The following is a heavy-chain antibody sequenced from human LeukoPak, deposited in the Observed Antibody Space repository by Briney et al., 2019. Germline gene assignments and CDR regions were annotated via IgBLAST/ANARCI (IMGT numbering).Heavy chain of an antibody. CDR3: ARDREYSSSSTYYYMDV. V-gene: IGHV1-69*05. CDR2: IIPIFGTA. D-gene: IGHD6-6*01. J-gene: IGHJ6*03. CDR1: GGTFSSYA. Sequence: SVKVSCKASGGTFSSYAISWVRQAPGQGLEWMGGIIPIFGTANYAQKFQGRVTITTDESTSTAYMELSSLRSEDTAVYYCARDREYSSSSTYYYMDVWGKGTTVNVSS.